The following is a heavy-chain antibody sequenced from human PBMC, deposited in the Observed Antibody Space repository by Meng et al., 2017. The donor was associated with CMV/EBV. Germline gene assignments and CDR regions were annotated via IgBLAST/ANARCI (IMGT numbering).Heavy chain of an antibody. V-gene: IGHV3-7*01. Sequence: GGSLRLSCAVSGFTFSSYWMSWVRQAPGKGLEWVANIKQDGSEKYYVDSVKGRFTISRDNAKNSLYLQMNSLRAEDTAVYYCARHEHWDAFDIWGQGTMVTVSS. CDR1: GFTFSSYW. D-gene: IGHD3-3*02. CDR3: ARHEHWDAFDI. CDR2: IKQDGSEK. J-gene: IGHJ3*02.